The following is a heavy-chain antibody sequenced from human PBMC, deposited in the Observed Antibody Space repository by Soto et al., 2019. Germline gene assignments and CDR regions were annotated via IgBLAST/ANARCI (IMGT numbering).Heavy chain of an antibody. CDR1: GFTFSDHG. D-gene: IGHD2-15*01. CDR3: AIIRAPYGGKPYAGVDL. V-gene: IGHV3-30*03. Sequence: QGQLVESGGGVVQPGRSLRLSCATSGFTFSDHGMHWVRQAPGKGLEWAAVISYDGSNTIYADSVKGRFTISRDNSKNTLYLHMKSLRPEDTALYYCAIIRAPYGGKPYAGVDLWGQGTMVTVSS. CDR2: ISYDGSNT. J-gene: IGHJ3*01.